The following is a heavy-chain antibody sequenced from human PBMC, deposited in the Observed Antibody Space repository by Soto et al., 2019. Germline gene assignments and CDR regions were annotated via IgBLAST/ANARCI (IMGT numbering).Heavy chain of an antibody. V-gene: IGHV3-30*03. J-gene: IGHJ4*02. D-gene: IGHD6-19*01. CDR3: ARAIVGSGWSINY. CDR2: ISYDGSNK. CDR1: GFTFSSYG. Sequence: QVQLVESGGGVVQPGRSLRLSCAASGFTFSSYGMHWVRQAPGKGLEWVAVISYDGSNKYYADSVKGRFTISRDNSKNTLYLQMNSLRAEDTAVYYCARAIVGSGWSINYWGQGTLVTVSS.